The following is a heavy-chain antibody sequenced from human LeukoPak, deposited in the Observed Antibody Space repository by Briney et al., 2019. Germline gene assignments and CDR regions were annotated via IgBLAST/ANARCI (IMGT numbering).Heavy chain of an antibody. CDR3: ARGLSPPKDHAYCSGGSCYPPWFDP. D-gene: IGHD2-15*01. V-gene: IGHV1-2*02. J-gene: IGHJ5*02. CDR2: IKPNSGDT. CDR1: GYSFADYY. Sequence: GASVKVSCKASGYSFADYYMHWVRQAPGQGLEWMGWIKPNSGDTRSAQKFQGRVIMTRDTSTGTAYMELSSLRSEDTAVYYCARGLSPPKDHAYCSGGSCYPPWFDPWGQGTLVTVSS.